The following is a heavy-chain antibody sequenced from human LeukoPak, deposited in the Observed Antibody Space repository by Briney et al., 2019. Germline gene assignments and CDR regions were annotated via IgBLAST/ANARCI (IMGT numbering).Heavy chain of an antibody. CDR1: GFTFSTYW. CDR3: ARGDGDDNWLIDY. D-gene: IGHD1-1*01. CDR2: IKQDGSEK. Sequence: GGSLRLSCAASGFTFSTYWMSWVRQAPGKGLEWVANIKQDGSEKYYVDSVKGRFTISRDNAKNSLYLQMNNLRAEDTAVYHCARGDGDDNWLIDYWGQGTLVTVSS. V-gene: IGHV3-7*01. J-gene: IGHJ4*02.